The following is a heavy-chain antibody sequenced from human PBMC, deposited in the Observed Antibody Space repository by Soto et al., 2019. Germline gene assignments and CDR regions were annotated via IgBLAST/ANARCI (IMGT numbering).Heavy chain of an antibody. D-gene: IGHD2-2*01. Sequence: GGSLRLSCAASGFTFSSYAMHWVRQAPGKGLEWVAVISYDGSNKYYADSVKGRFTISRDNSKNTLYLQMNSLRAEDTAVYYCARPVVPAAVKYYYYGMDVWGQGTTVTVSS. CDR1: GFTFSSYA. CDR2: ISYDGSNK. J-gene: IGHJ6*02. V-gene: IGHV3-30-3*01. CDR3: ARPVVPAAVKYYYYGMDV.